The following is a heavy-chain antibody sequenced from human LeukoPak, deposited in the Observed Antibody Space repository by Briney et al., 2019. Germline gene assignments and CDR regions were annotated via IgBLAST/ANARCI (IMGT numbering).Heavy chain of an antibody. V-gene: IGHV1-58*02. Sequence: GTSVKVSCKASGFTFTSSAMQWVRQARGQRLEWIGWIVVGSGNTNYAQKFQERVTITRDMSTSTAYMELSSLRSEDTALYYCAKDVSGSWYNWFDPWGQGTLVTVSS. CDR3: AKDVSGSWYNWFDP. J-gene: IGHJ5*02. CDR2: IVVGSGNT. D-gene: IGHD6-13*01. CDR1: GFTFTSSA.